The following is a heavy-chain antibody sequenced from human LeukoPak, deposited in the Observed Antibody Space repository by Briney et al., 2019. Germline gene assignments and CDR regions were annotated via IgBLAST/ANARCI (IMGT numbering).Heavy chain of an antibody. Sequence: GGSLRLSCAASGFTFSSYWMHWVRQAPGKGLMWVSRIKNAGIDTIYADSVKGRFTVSRDNAKNTVYLQMSSLRAEDTAVYYCARGGYGHNMDVWGEGTTVTVSS. D-gene: IGHD3-10*01. CDR2: IKNAGIDT. CDR3: ARGGYGHNMDV. CDR1: GFTFSSYW. V-gene: IGHV3-74*01. J-gene: IGHJ6*03.